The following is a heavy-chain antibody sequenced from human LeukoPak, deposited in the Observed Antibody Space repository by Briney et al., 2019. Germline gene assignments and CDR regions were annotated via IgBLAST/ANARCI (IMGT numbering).Heavy chain of an antibody. CDR1: GFTFSSYA. Sequence: GGSLRLSCAASGFTFSSYATHWVRQAPGKGLEWVAVISYDGSNEYYADSVKGRFTISRDNSRNTLYLQMNSLRAEDTAVYFCALYCSGGSCYSIGGAFDIWGQGTLVTVSS. V-gene: IGHV3-30-3*01. D-gene: IGHD2-15*01. J-gene: IGHJ3*02. CDR3: ALYCSGGSCYSIGGAFDI. CDR2: ISYDGSNE.